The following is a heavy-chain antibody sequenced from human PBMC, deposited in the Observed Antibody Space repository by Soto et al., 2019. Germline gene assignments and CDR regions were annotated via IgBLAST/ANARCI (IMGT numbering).Heavy chain of an antibody. V-gene: IGHV1-69*13. Sequence: SVKVSCKASGGTFSSYAISWVRQAPGQGLEWMGGIIPIFGTANYAQKFQGRVTITADESTSTAYMELSSLRSEDTAVYYCARAAIAYCSSTSCYDNYYYGMDVWGQGTTVTVYS. D-gene: IGHD2-2*01. CDR3: ARAAIAYCSSTSCYDNYYYGMDV. J-gene: IGHJ6*02. CDR1: GGTFSSYA. CDR2: IIPIFGTA.